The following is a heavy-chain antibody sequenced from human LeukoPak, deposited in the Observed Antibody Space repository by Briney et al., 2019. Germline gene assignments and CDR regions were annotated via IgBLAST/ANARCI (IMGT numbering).Heavy chain of an antibody. CDR3: ARDGYFDC. V-gene: IGHV1-18*01. Sequence: ASVTVSCKASGYTFTSYGISWVRQAPGQGLEWMGCISAHNGNINYAQKLQGRVTMTKDTSTNTAYMELRSLTSDDTAVYYCARDGYFDCWGQGTLVTVSS. J-gene: IGHJ4*02. CDR2: ISAHNGNI. CDR1: GYTFTSYG.